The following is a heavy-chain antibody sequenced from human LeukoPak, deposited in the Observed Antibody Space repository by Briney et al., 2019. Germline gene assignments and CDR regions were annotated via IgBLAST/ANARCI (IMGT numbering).Heavy chain of an antibody. J-gene: IGHJ3*02. V-gene: IGHV3-30-3*01. CDR1: GFSFSSYS. CDR2: MSVNGVNK. D-gene: IGHD2-15*01. CDR3: VRESCSGGSCTYDPFDI. Sequence: GTSLRLSCVASGFSFSSYSIHWVHRVPGKGLEWVAVMSVNGVNKYYADSVRGRFTVSRDISKNTQFLQMNSLRFEDTAVYFCVRESCSGGSCTYDPFDIWGHGTMVTVST.